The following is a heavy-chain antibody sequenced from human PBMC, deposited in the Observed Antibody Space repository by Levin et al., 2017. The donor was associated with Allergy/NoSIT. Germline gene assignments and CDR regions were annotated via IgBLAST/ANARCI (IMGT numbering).Heavy chain of an antibody. CDR3: VSGRDVADY. J-gene: IGHJ4*02. CDR2: ISSSGTYR. V-gene: IGHV3-11*03. CDR1: GFTFHGYY. D-gene: IGHD3-10*02. Sequence: LSLTCAASGFTFHGYYMSWVRPAPGKGLEWVSYISSSGTYRNYADSVKGRFTISRDNAKTSMDLQMNGLRAEDSGVYYCVSGRDVADYWGQGTLVTVAS.